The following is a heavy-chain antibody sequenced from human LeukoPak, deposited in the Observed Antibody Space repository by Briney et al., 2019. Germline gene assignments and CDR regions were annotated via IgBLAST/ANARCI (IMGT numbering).Heavy chain of an antibody. V-gene: IGHV3-23*01. CDR3: AKASIWFGEFPFDY. D-gene: IGHD3-10*01. CDR1: GFTFSSYA. Sequence: GGSLRLSCAASGFTFSSYAMSWVRQAPGKGLEWVSDISGSGGSTYYADSVKGRFTISRDNSKNTLYLQMNSLRAEDTAVYYCAKASIWFGEFPFDYWGQGTLVTVSS. CDR2: ISGSGGST. J-gene: IGHJ4*02.